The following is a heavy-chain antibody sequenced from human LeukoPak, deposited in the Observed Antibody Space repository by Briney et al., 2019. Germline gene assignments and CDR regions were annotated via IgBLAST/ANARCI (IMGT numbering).Heavy chain of an antibody. Sequence: GGSLRLSCAASGFTFSSYSMNWVRQAPGKGPEWVANIKQDGSEKYYVDSVKGRFTISRDNAKNSLYLQMNSLRAEDTAVYYCARDRELLRLWDYWGQGTLVTVSS. CDR2: IKQDGSEK. CDR3: ARDRELLRLWDY. D-gene: IGHD1-26*01. J-gene: IGHJ4*02. CDR1: GFTFSSYS. V-gene: IGHV3-7*01.